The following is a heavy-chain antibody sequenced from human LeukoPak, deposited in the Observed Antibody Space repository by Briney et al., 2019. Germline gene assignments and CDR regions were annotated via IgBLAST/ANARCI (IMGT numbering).Heavy chain of an antibody. CDR2: IYYSGST. J-gene: IGHJ4*02. CDR1: GGSISSGGYY. Sequence: SETLSLTCTVSGGSISSGGYYWSWIRQHPGTGLEWIGYIYYSGSTYYNPSLKSRVTISVDTSKNQFSLKLSSVTAADTAVYYCARDSLAPDSGFDYWGQGTLVTVSS. V-gene: IGHV4-31*03. CDR3: ARDSLAPDSGFDY.